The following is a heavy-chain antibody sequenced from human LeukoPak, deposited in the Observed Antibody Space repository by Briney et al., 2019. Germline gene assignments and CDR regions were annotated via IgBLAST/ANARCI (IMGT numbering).Heavy chain of an antibody. D-gene: IGHD3-3*01. Sequence: PGGSLRLSCAASGFTFSSYSMHWVRQAPGKGLEWVAFIRYDGSNKYYADSVKGRFTISRDNSKNTLYLQMNSLRAEDTAVYYCASIRGRYDFWSGYPPLNMDVWGKGTTVTVSS. CDR1: GFTFSSYS. CDR2: IRYDGSNK. V-gene: IGHV3-30*02. CDR3: ASIRGRYDFWSGYPPLNMDV. J-gene: IGHJ6*03.